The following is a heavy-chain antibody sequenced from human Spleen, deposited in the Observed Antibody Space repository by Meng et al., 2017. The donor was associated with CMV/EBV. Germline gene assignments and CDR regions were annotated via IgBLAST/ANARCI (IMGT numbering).Heavy chain of an antibody. Sequence: SGYTFTSYGISWVRQAPGQGLEWMGWISAYNGNTNYAQKLQGRVTMTTDTSTSTAYMELRSLRSDDTAVYYCARILGSEIKTDAFDIWGQGTMVTVSS. CDR2: ISAYNGNT. CDR3: ARILGSEIKTDAFDI. CDR1: GYTFTSYG. D-gene: IGHD1-26*01. J-gene: IGHJ3*02. V-gene: IGHV1-18*01.